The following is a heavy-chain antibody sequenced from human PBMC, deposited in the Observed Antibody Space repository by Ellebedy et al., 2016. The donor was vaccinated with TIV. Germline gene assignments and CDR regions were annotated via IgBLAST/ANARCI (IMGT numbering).Heavy chain of an antibody. CDR3: ARGSWACSGSMDV. CDR1: GFTVSSIY. V-gene: IGHV3-74*01. Sequence: GGSLRLSCAASGFTVSSIYMTWVRQAPGKGLEWVSRMKGDGSSVTYADSVKGRFTISSDNAKNTLYLQMNSLRAEDTAVYYCARGSWACSGSMDVWGQGTTVTVSS. CDR2: MKGDGSSV. D-gene: IGHD6-19*01. J-gene: IGHJ6*02.